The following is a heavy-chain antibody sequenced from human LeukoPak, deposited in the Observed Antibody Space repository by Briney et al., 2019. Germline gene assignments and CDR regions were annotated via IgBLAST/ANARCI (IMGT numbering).Heavy chain of an antibody. V-gene: IGHV1-69*05. D-gene: IGHD6-6*01. CDR3: ARDDGIAARHWFDP. CDR1: GGTFSSYA. Sequence: SVKVSCKASGGTFSSYAISWVRQAPGQGLEWMGGIIPIFGTANYAQKLQGRVTITTDESTSTAYMELSSLRSEDTAVYYCARDDGIAARHWFDPWGQGTLVTVSS. J-gene: IGHJ5*02. CDR2: IIPIFGTA.